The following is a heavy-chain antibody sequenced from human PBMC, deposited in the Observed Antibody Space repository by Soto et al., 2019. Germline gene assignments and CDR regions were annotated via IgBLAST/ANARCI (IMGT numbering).Heavy chain of an antibody. D-gene: IGHD2-21*01. CDR2: IIPIVGTG. J-gene: IGHJ6*02. CDR1: GGTFSNYA. CDR3: GRVVILGPTASTHYYYHMDV. V-gene: IGHV1-69*01. Sequence: QVQLVQSGAEVRKPGSSVTVSCKASGGTFSNYAISWVRQAPGQGLEWMGGIIPIVGTGSYAQKFQGRVTITADEPTTTAYMELSRLRFEDTAVYYCGRVVILGPTASTHYYYHMDVWGPGTTVTVSS.